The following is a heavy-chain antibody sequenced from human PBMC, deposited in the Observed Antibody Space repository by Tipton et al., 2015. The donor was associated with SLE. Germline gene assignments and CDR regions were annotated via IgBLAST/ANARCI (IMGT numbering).Heavy chain of an antibody. V-gene: IGHV3-30*02. CDR2: IRYDGSNK. CDR1: GFTFSSYG. J-gene: IGHJ4*02. Sequence: SLRLSCAASGFTFSSYGMHWVRQAPGKGLEWVAFIRYDGSNKYYADSVKGRFTISRDNSKNTLYLQMNSLRAEDTAVYYCAKNTIAVAGFDYWGQGTLVTVSS. CDR3: AKNTIAVAGFDY. D-gene: IGHD6-19*01.